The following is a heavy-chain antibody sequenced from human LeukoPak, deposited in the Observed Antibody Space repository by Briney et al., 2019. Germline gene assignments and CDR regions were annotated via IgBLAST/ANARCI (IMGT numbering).Heavy chain of an antibody. D-gene: IGHD3-10*01. CDR3: ARGVPGGLDY. V-gene: IGHV3-13*04. CDR1: GFTFGNYD. J-gene: IGHJ4*02. Sequence: PGGSLRLSCAASGFTFGNYDMHWVRQVTGKGLEWVSGIGSAGDTNYLDSVKGRFTISRENAKNSLYLQMNSLRAGDTAVYYCARGVPGGLDYWGQGTLVTVSS. CDR2: IGSAGDT.